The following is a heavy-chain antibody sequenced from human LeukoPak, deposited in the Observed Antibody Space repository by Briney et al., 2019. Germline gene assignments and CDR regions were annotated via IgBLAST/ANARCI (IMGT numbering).Heavy chain of an antibody. CDR2: ISGSGGST. J-gene: IGHJ5*02. D-gene: IGHD1-26*01. Sequence: GGSLRLSCAASGFTFSSYAMSWVRQAPGKGLEWVSAISGSGGSTYYADSVKGRFTIPRDNSKNTLYLQMNSLRAEDTAVYYCAKDRLREPHFDPWGQGTLVTVSS. V-gene: IGHV3-23*01. CDR1: GFTFSSYA. CDR3: AKDRLREPHFDP.